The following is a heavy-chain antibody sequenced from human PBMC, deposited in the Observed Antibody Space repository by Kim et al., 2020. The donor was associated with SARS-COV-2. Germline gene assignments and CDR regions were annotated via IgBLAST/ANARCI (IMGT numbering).Heavy chain of an antibody. Sequence: GGSLRLSCAASGFTFGNYWMSWVRQAPGKGLEWVANINQDATEIYYVDTVKGRFTISRDNAKNSLYLQMNSLRVEDTAVYYCARDYFDYWGQGTLVTVSS. CDR1: GFTFGNYW. V-gene: IGHV3-7*03. CDR3: ARDYFDY. J-gene: IGHJ4*02. CDR2: INQDATEI.